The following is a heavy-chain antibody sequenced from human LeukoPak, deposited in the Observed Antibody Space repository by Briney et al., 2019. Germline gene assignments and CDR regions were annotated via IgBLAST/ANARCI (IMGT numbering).Heavy chain of an antibody. V-gene: IGHV3-23*01. J-gene: IGHJ3*02. D-gene: IGHD3-3*01. Sequence: GGSLRLSCAASGFTFSSYAMSWVRQAPRKGLEWVSAISGSGGSTYYADSVKGRFTISRDNSKNTLYLQMNSLRAEDTAVYYCAKLGKIYDFWSGYYTDAFDIWGQGTMVTVSS. CDR3: AKLGKIYDFWSGYYTDAFDI. CDR1: GFTFSSYA. CDR2: ISGSGGST.